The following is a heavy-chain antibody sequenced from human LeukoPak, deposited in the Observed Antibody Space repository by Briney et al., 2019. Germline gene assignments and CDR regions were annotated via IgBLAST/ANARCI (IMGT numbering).Heavy chain of an antibody. D-gene: IGHD5-12*01. V-gene: IGHV3-30-3*01. J-gene: IGHJ5*02. Sequence: GGSLRLSCVDSGXIFRTSAMHWVRQAPGKGLEWVAVLSFDGSNENYAGSVRGRFTISRDNSKNTLYLQMNSLKIEDTAIYYCARGSGYHLVSWGQGTLVTVSS. CDR3: ARGSGYHLVS. CDR1: GXIFRTSA. CDR2: LSFDGSNE.